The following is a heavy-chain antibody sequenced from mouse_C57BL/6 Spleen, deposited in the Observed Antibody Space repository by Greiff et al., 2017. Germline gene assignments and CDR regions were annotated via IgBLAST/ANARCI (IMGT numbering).Heavy chain of an antibody. V-gene: IGHV1-59*01. Sequence: VQLQQPGAELVRPGTSVKLSCKASGYTFTSYWMHWVKQRPGQGLEWIGVIDPSDSYTNYNHKFKGKATLTVDTSSSTAYMQLSSLTSEDSAVYYCARSGPYYGYSMYYFDYWGKGTTLTVSS. CDR3: ARSGPYYGYSMYYFDY. CDR2: IDPSDSYT. J-gene: IGHJ2*01. D-gene: IGHD2-9*01. CDR1: GYTFTSYW.